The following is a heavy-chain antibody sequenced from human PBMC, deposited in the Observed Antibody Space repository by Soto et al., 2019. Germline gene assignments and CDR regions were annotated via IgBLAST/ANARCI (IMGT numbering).Heavy chain of an antibody. CDR1: GGSISSYY. J-gene: IGHJ4*02. Sequence: QVQLQESGPGLVKPSETLSLTCTVSGGSISSYYWSWIRQPPGKGLEWIGYSYYSGSANYNPALKSRVTISVDTSKNQFSLKLSSVTAADTAVYYCARRYGGSIDYWGQGTLVTVSS. V-gene: IGHV4-59*08. D-gene: IGHD2-15*01. CDR2: SYYSGSA. CDR3: ARRYGGSIDY.